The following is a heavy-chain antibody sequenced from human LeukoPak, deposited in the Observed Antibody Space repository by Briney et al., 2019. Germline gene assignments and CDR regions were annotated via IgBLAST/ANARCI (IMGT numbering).Heavy chain of an antibody. CDR1: GYTFTSYY. J-gene: IGHJ4*02. CDR2: INPSGGST. Sequence: ASVNVSCKASGYTFTSYYMHWVRQAPGQGLEWMGIINPSGGSTSYAQKFQGRVTMTRDTSTSTVYMELSSLRSEDTAVYYCARATVDRAFHYWGQGTLVTVSS. D-gene: IGHD3-22*01. V-gene: IGHV1-46*01. CDR3: ARATVDRAFHY.